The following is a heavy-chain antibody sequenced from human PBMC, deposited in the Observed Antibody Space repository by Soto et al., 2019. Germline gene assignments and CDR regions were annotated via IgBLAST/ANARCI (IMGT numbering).Heavy chain of an antibody. J-gene: IGHJ4*02. CDR1: GGSISGSY. D-gene: IGHD6-19*01. Sequence: PSETLSLTCSVSGGSISGSYWSWIRQSPGKGLEWLAYVYYTGSTNYSLSLRSRVSISVDTSKNEFSLRLSSVAAADTAVYFCARSVAVPGAHIDYWGQGTQVTVSS. CDR3: ARSVAVPGAHIDY. V-gene: IGHV4-59*01. CDR2: VYYTGST.